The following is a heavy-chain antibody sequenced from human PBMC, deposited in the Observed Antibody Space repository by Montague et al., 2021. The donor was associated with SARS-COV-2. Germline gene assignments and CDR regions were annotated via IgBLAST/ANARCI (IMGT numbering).Heavy chain of an antibody. D-gene: IGHD6-6*01. CDR3: AREGGIAARLSFDH. V-gene: IGHV3-74*01. J-gene: IGHJ4*02. Sequence: SLRLSCAASGFTFRSYWMHWVRQAPGKGLVWVSRINSDGSSTGYADSVKGRFTISRDNAKNTLYLQMNSLRAEDTAVYYCAREGGIAARLSFDHWGQGTLVTVSS. CDR2: INSDGSST. CDR1: GFTFRSYW.